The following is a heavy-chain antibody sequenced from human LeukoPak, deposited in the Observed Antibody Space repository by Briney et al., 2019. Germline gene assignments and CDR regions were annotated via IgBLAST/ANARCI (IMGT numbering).Heavy chain of an antibody. J-gene: IGHJ4*02. D-gene: IGHD4-17*01. CDR3: ARQIYGDLYYFDY. CDR2: IYYSGGS. Sequence: SQTLSLTCTVSGGSISSGDYYWSWIRQPPGKGLEWIGYIYYSGGSYYIPSLKSRVTMSVDTSKNQFSLRLSSVTAADTAVYYCARQIYGDLYYFDYWGQGTLVTVSS. V-gene: IGHV4-30-4*01. CDR1: GGSISSGDYY.